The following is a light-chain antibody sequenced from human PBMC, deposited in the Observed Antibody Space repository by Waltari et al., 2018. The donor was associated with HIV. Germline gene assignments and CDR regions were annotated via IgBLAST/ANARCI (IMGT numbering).Light chain of an antibody. J-gene: IGLJ1*01. Sequence: SYVLTQPPSVSVAPGKTARITCGGNNIGSKGVHWYQQKPGQAPVLVIYYDSHRPSGIPERVSGSKSGNTATLTISRVEAGDEADYYCQLWDGTGDHPGVFGTGTQVTVL. CDR2: YDS. CDR1: NIGSKG. V-gene: IGLV3-21*04. CDR3: QLWDGTGDHPGV.